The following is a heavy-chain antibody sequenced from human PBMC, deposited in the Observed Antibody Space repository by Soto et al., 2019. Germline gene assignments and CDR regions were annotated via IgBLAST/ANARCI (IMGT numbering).Heavy chain of an antibody. CDR1: GYTFTSYA. V-gene: IGHV1-3*05. D-gene: IGHD5-12*01. CDR3: ATSSSGYDYDYYYGMDF. CDR2: INAGNGNT. Sequence: QVQLVQSGAEEKKPGASVKVSCKASGYTFTSYAMHWVRQAPGQRLEWMGWINAGNGNTKYSQKFQGRVTITRDTSAGTAYMAQVSLRSEDTAVYYCATSSSGYDYDYYYGMDFWCEGTTVTVSS. J-gene: IGHJ6*04.